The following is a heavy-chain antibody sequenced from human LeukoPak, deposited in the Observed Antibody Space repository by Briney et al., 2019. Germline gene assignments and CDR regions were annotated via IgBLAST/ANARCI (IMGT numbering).Heavy chain of an antibody. CDR3: ASRPDYGSGSYAFDI. CDR2: IKQDGSEK. V-gene: IGHV3-7*01. D-gene: IGHD3-10*01. J-gene: IGHJ3*02. CDR1: GFTLSSYW. Sequence: PGGSLRLSCAASGFTLSSYWMSWVRQAPGKGLEWVANIKQDGSEKYYVDSVKGRFTISRDNAKNSLYLQMNSLRAEDTAVYYCASRPDYGSGSYAFDIWGQGTMVTVSS.